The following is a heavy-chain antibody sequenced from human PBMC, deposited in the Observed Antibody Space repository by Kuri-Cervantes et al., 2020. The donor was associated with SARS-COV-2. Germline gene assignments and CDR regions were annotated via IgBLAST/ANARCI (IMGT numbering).Heavy chain of an antibody. D-gene: IGHD3-22*01. CDR2: IYSGGST. CDR1: GAIGRNFE. V-gene: IGHV3-66*01. J-gene: IGHJ3*02. Sequence: SCEAAGAIGRNFEMNWGRQAPGGGLEWGSVIYSGGSTYYADSVKGRFTISRDNSKNTLYLQMNSLRAEDTAVYYCARGQSPYYDSSGPRRGVAFDIWGQGTMVTVSS. CDR3: ARGQSPYYDSSGPRRGVAFDI.